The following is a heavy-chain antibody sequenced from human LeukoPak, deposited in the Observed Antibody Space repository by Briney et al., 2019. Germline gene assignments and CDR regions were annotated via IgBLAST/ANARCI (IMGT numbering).Heavy chain of an antibody. V-gene: IGHV3-7*04. CDR2: ISPDGSEK. CDR1: GFTFTTYW. J-gene: IGHJ4*02. CDR3: ARGGSSRFDQ. D-gene: IGHD6-13*01. Sequence: GGSLRLSCAASGFTFTTYWMSWVGQAPGKGLEWVAKISPDGSEKYYVDSVKGRFTISRDNAKNSLDLQMSSLRADDTAVYYCARGGSSRFDQWGQGTLVTVSS.